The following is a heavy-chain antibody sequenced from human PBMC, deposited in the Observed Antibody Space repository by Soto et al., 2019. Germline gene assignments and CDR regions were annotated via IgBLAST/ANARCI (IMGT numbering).Heavy chain of an antibody. D-gene: IGHD3-22*01. CDR2: ISYDGSNK. CDR1: GFTFSSYG. J-gene: IGHJ4*02. CDR3: NSKTRRYLKMNGLRVEATAVYYCANPRYYDSSGYYYPYYLDY. V-gene: IGHV3-30*03. Sequence: QVQLVESGGGVVQPGRSLRLSCAASGFTFSSYGMHWVRQAPGKGLEWVAVISYDGSNKYYADSVKGRFTISRDNSKNGINKSLADSVKGRFTISGDNSKTRRYLKMNGLRVEATAVYYCANPRYYDSSGYYYPYYLDYWGQGTLVTVSS.